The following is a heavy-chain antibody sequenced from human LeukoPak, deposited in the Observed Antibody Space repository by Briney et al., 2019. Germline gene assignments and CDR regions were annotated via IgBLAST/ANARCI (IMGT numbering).Heavy chain of an antibody. J-gene: IGHJ6*04. CDR1: GFTIGTAW. CDR3: IAHFPYFYGFDV. Sequence: GGSLRLSCVRSGFTIGTAWMSWVRQAPGKGLEWLGHIKSEGEGATTDYAAPAKGLFAISRDDSKNMIYLQMSSLKIDDTAIYYCIAHFPYFYGFDVWGKGTTVTVSS. D-gene: IGHD3-3*02. CDR2: IKSEGEGATT. V-gene: IGHV3-15*01.